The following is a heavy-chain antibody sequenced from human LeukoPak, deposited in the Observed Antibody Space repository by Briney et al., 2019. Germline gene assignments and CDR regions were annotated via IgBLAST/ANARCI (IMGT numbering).Heavy chain of an antibody. CDR2: IRYDGSNK. CDR1: GFTFSSYG. J-gene: IGHJ4*02. V-gene: IGHV3-30*02. Sequence: GGSLRLSSAASGFTFSSYGMHWVRQAPGKGLGWVAFIRYDGSNKYYADSVKGRFTISTDNSKNTLYLQMNSLRAEDTAVYYCAKDWGAYYGSATPPDYWGQGTLVSVSS. CDR3: AKDWGAYYGSATPPDY. D-gene: IGHD3-10*01.